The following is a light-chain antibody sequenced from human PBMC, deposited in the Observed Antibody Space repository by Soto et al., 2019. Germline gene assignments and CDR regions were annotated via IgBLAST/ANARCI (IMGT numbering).Light chain of an antibody. CDR1: SSNIRSNT. CDR2: SGN. J-gene: IGLJ1*01. Sequence: QSVLTQPPSASGTPGQRVTISCSGSSSNIRSNTVNWYQHLPGTAPKLLIYSGNQRPSGVPDRFSGSKSGTSASLAISGLQSEDEADDYCAAWDDSLNGRVFGTGTKVTVL. CDR3: AAWDDSLNGRV. V-gene: IGLV1-44*01.